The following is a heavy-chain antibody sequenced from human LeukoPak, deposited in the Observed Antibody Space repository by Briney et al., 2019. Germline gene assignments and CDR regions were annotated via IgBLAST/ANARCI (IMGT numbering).Heavy chain of an antibody. V-gene: IGHV3-30-3*01. Sequence: GGSLRLSCAASGFTFSSYAMRWVRQAPGKGLEWVAVISYDGSNKYYADSVKGRFTISRDNSKNTLYLQMNSLRAEDTAVYYCARDTSGGLAAAGSYFDYWGQGTLVTVSS. CDR1: GFTFSSYA. CDR2: ISYDGSNK. D-gene: IGHD6-13*01. CDR3: ARDTSGGLAAAGSYFDY. J-gene: IGHJ4*02.